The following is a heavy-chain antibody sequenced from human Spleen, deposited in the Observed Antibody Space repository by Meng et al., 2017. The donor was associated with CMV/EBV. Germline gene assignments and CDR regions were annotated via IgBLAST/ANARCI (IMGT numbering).Heavy chain of an antibody. CDR3: AKLKGPHSGPYYKGSYFQD. D-gene: IGHD3-10*01. CDR2: IRYDGSKK. CDR1: GLTFSSYG. V-gene: IGHV3-30*02. Sequence: GGSLRLSCAASGLTFSSYGMHWVRQAPGKGLEWVAFIRYDGSKKYYADSVKGRFTISRDNSKNTLYLQMNSLRAEDTAVYYCAKLKGPHSGPYYKGSYFQDWGQGTLVTVS. J-gene: IGHJ4*02.